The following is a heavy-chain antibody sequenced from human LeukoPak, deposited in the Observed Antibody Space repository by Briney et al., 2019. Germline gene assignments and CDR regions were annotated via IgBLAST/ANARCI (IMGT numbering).Heavy chain of an antibody. D-gene: IGHD4-17*01. J-gene: IGHJ4*02. CDR1: GGSFSGYY. CDR3: ARGFGYGDYAVDY. V-gene: IGHV4-34*01. CDR2: INHSGST. Sequence: PSETLSLTCAVYGGSFSGYYWTWIRQPPGKGLEWIGEINHSGSTNYSPSLKSRVTISVDTSKNQFSLKLSSVTAVDTAVYYCARGFGYGDYAVDYWGQGTLVTVSS.